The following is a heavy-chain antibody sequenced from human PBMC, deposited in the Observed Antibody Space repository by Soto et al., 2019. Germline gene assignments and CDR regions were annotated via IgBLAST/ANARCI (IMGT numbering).Heavy chain of an antibody. CDR3: ARHSRNGSPSEYSGYDSDGMDV. J-gene: IGHJ6*02. D-gene: IGHD5-12*01. CDR1: GYSFTSYW. CDR2: IYPGDSDT. Sequence: PGESLKISCKGSGYSFTSYWIGWVRQMPGKGLEWMGIIYPGDSDTRYSPSFQGQVTISADKSISTAYLQWSSLKASDTAMYYCARHSRNGSPSEYSGYDSDGMDVWGQGTTVTVSS. V-gene: IGHV5-51*01.